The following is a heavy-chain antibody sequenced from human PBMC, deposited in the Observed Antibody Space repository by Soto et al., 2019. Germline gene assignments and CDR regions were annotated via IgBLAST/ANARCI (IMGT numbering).Heavy chain of an antibody. CDR3: SREGSVLLWFGELLPPGGMDV. J-gene: IGHJ6*02. CDR1: GFIFSSYS. D-gene: IGHD3-10*01. Sequence: GGSLRLSCAASGFIFSSYSMSWVRQAPGKGLEWVSYISSSSSTIYYADSVKGRFTISRDNAKNSLYLQMNSLRDEDTAVYYCSREGSVLLWFGELLPPGGMDVWGQGTTVTVSS. V-gene: IGHV3-48*02. CDR2: ISSSSSTI.